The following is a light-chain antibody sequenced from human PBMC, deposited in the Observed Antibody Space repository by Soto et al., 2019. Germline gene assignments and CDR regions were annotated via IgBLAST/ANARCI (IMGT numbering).Light chain of an antibody. Sequence: QSVLTQPASVSGSPGQSITISCTGTSSDVGSYNLVSWYQQHPGKAPKVMIYEATKRPSGVSNRFSGSKSGNTASLTISGLQAEDEAEYYCCSYAGGRTYVLGSGAKRTVL. CDR3: CSYAGGRTYV. CDR1: SSDVGSYNL. J-gene: IGLJ1*01. CDR2: EAT. V-gene: IGLV2-23*01.